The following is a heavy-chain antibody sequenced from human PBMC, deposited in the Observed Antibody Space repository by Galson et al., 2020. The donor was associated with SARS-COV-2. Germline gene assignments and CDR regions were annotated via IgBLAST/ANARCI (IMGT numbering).Heavy chain of an antibody. V-gene: IGHV3-30*01. CDR3: ARDRLVRLRLGELSSDYMDV. J-gene: IGHJ6*03. Sequence: GESLKISCAASGFTLSSYAMHWVRQAPGKGLEWVAVISYDGSNKYYADSVKGRFTISRDNSKNTLYLQMNSLRAEDTAVYYCARDRLVRLRLGELSSDYMDVWGKGTTVTVSS. CDR2: ISYDGSNK. D-gene: IGHD3-16*02. CDR1: GFTLSSYA.